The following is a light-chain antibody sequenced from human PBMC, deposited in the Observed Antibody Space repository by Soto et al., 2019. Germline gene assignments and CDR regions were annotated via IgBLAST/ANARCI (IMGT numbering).Light chain of an antibody. CDR2: DAS. V-gene: IGKV1-5*01. J-gene: IGKJ1*01. CDR3: KQYNSYWRT. CDR1: QSISSW. Sequence: DIQMTQSPSTLSASVGDRVTITCRAGQSISSWLAWYQQKPGKAPKLLIFDASSLENGVQSRFSGSGSGTEFTLTISSLQPDDFATYYCKQYNSYWRTFGQGTKVDIK.